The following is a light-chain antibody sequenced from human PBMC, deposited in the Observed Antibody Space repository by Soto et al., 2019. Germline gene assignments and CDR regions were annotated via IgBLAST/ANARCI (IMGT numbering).Light chain of an antibody. V-gene: IGKV1-5*03. CDR1: QSISGW. Sequence: DIQMTQSPPTLSASVGDRVTITCRASQSISGWLAWYQQKPGKAPNLLIYQASTLESGVPSRFIGSGSGTEFTLTISSLQPDDFATYHCQQHNSYSRTFGQGTEVEIK. CDR3: QQHNSYSRT. J-gene: IGKJ1*01. CDR2: QAS.